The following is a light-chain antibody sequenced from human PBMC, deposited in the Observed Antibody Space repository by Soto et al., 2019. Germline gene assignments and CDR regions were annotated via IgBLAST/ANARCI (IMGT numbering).Light chain of an antibody. V-gene: IGKV3-20*01. CDR3: QQSGSSLWT. J-gene: IGKJ1*01. Sequence: EIVLTQSPGTLSLSPGQRATLSCRASQSIGSDSLAWYQQKPGQAPRLLIYDTPTRATGIPDRFGGSGSGTDFTLTISRLEPEDFAVYSCQQSGSSLWTFGQGTKVEIK. CDR1: QSIGSDS. CDR2: DTP.